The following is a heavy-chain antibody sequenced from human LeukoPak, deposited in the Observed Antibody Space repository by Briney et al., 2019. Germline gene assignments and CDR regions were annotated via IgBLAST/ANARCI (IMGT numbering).Heavy chain of an antibody. V-gene: IGHV3-30-3*01. CDR1: GFTFSSYA. D-gene: IGHD3-22*01. CDR2: ISHDGSNK. J-gene: IGHJ4*02. Sequence: PGGSLRLSCAASGFTFSSYAMHWVRQAPGKGLEWVAVISHDGSNKYYADSVKGRFTISRDNSKNTLYLQMNSLRAEDTAVYYCAKGAHYYDSSGYYCEFDYWGQGTLVTVSS. CDR3: AKGAHYYDSSGYYCEFDY.